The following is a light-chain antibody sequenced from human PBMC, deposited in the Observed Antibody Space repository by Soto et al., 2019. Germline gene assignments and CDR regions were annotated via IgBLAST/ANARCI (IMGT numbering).Light chain of an antibody. CDR3: QQYYTYSAT. CDR1: QSISIW. J-gene: IGKJ1*01. V-gene: IGKV1-5*01. CDR2: DAS. Sequence: DIQMTQSPSTLSASVGDRVTITCRASQSISIWLAWYQQKPGKAPKLLIYDASTLESGVPSRFGGSGSGTEFTLTISSLQPDDIAIYYCQQYYTYSATFGQGTKVDIK.